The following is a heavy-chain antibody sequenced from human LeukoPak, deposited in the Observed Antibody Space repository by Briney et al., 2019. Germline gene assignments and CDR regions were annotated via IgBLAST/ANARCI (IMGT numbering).Heavy chain of an antibody. CDR2: INHSGST. D-gene: IGHD3-10*01. CDR3: ARRITMVRWFDP. J-gene: IGHJ5*02. Sequence: SETLSLTCAVYGGSFSGYYWSWIRQPPGKGLEWIGEINHSGSTNYNPSLKSRVTISVDTSKNQFPLKLSSVTAADTAVYYCARRITMVRWFDPWGQGTLVTVSS. CDR1: GGSFSGYY. V-gene: IGHV4-34*01.